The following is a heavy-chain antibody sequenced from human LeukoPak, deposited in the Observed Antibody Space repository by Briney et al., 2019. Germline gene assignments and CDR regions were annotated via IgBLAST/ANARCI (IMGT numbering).Heavy chain of an antibody. J-gene: IGHJ1*01. D-gene: IGHD3-10*01. CDR1: GGIFSSYT. Sequence: EASVKVSCKASGGIFSSYTFSWVRQAPGQGLEWMGGIIPIFGTTNYAQKFQGRVTITADESTSTAYMERRSLRSEDTAVYYCAREPGGSGTQIAGYFQYWGQGTLVTVSS. CDR3: AREPGGSGTQIAGYFQY. CDR2: IIPIFGTT. V-gene: IGHV1-69*13.